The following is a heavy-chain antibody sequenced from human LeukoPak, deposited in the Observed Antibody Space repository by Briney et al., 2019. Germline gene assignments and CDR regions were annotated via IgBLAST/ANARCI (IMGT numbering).Heavy chain of an antibody. V-gene: IGHV1-18*01. Sequence: GASVKVSCKASGYXFTSYGFSWVRQAPGRGLEWMGGISAYNGDTNYAQKLQGRVTMTTDTSTSTAYMELRSLRSDDTAVYYCARDSVAMSTIRDFGYWGQGTLVTVSS. CDR3: ARDSVAMSTIRDFGY. CDR2: ISAYNGDT. CDR1: GYXFTSYG. J-gene: IGHJ4*02. D-gene: IGHD5-24*01.